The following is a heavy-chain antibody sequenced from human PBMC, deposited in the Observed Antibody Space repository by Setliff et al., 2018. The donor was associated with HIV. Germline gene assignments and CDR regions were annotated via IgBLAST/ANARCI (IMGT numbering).Heavy chain of an antibody. CDR2: IYSIGSP. J-gene: IGHJ6*03. CDR3: ARHRDPPGTSGIYYYYYMDR. V-gene: IGHV4-39*01. CDR1: GASISNSNSY. D-gene: IGHD2-2*01. Sequence: SETLSLTCTVYGASISNSNSYWGWIRQPPGKRLEWLGSIYSIGSPYYNPSLRSRLTTSVDTSKNHVSLRLSAVTAADTGVYYCARHRDPPGTSGIYYYYYMDRWGEGTTVTVSS.